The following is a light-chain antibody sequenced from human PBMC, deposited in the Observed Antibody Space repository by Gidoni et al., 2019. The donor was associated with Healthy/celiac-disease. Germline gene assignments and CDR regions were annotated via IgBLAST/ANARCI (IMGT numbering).Light chain of an antibody. V-gene: IGLV1-40*01. J-gene: IGLJ3*02. CDR2: VNS. Sequence: QSVLTQPPSVSGAPGQRVTISCTGSSSNIGAGYDVHWYQQLPGTAPKLLIYVNSNRPSGVPDRFSGSKSGTSASLAITGLQAEDEADYYCQSYDSSLNGRVFGGGTKLTVL. CDR1: SSNIGAGYD. CDR3: QSYDSSLNGRV.